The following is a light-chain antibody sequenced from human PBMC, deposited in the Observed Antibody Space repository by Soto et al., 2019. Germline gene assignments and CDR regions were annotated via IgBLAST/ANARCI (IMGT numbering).Light chain of an antibody. J-gene: IGKJ1*01. CDR2: SAP. CDR1: QRISSY. CDR3: HQSYCTPPWT. Sequence: DIQMTQSPSSLSASVGDRVTITCRASQRISSYLNWYQQKPGKAPKLLIYSAPSWQRGVPSRFSGSRSGTDFTLPIISLQSENFATYYCHQSYCTPPWTFGQGNKVEIK. V-gene: IGKV1-39*01.